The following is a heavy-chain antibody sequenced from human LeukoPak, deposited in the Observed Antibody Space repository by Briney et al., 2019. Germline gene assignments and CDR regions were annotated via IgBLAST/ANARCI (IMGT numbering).Heavy chain of an antibody. V-gene: IGHV1-69*05. D-gene: IGHD1-1*01. Sequence: GASVKVSCKXSGGTFSSYAISWVRQAPRQGLEWMGRIIPIFGTANYAQKFQGRVTITTDESTSTAYMELSSLRSEDTAVYYCARDHLDPNWFDPWGQGTLVTVSS. CDR3: ARDHLDPNWFDP. CDR2: IIPIFGTA. CDR1: GGTFSSYA. J-gene: IGHJ5*02.